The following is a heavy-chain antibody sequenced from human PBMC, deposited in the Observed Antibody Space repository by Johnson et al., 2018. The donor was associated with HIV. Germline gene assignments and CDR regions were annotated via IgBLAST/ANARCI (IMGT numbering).Heavy chain of an antibody. Sequence: MQLVESGGGVVRPGGSLRLSCVASGFTFDDYGMSWVRQAPGQGLEWVSGINWNGGSTGYADSVKGRFTISRDNSKHTLYLQMNSLRAEDTAVYYCAKDQHYYDSRNGGAFDIWGQGEMVTVSS. V-gene: IGHV3-20*04. CDR3: AKDQHYYDSRNGGAFDI. J-gene: IGHJ3*02. CDR2: INWNGGST. CDR1: GFTFDDYG. D-gene: IGHD3-22*01.